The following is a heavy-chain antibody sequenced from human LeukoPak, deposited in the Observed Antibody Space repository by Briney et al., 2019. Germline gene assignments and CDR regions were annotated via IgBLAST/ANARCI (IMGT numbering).Heavy chain of an antibody. Sequence: ASVNDSCMASGYTFTSYYMHWVRQAPGQGLEWMGIINYSGGSTSYAQRFQDRVTITADKSTSTASMELSSQRSDDGAVYYCANDDYLFDLWFGEFSIWGQGTMVTVSS. CDR3: ANDDYLFDLWFGEFSI. V-gene: IGHV1-46*01. CDR1: GYTFTSYY. D-gene: IGHD3-10*01. J-gene: IGHJ3*02. CDR2: INYSGGST.